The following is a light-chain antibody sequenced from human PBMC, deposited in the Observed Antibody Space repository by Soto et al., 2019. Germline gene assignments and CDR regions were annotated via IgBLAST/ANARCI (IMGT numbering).Light chain of an antibody. J-gene: IGKJ1*01. Sequence: IVLTQSPGTLSLSPGERATLSCRATESVVSNYLAWYQLKPGQAPRLLIYDASSRATGIPDRFSGSGSGTDFTLTISRLEPEDFAVYYCQQYGSSPQTFGQGTKVDIK. V-gene: IGKV3-20*01. CDR2: DAS. CDR3: QQYGSSPQT. CDR1: ESVVSNY.